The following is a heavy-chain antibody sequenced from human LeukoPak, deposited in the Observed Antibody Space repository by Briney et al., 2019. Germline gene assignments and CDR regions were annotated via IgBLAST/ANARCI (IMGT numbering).Heavy chain of an antibody. J-gene: IGHJ3*02. CDR2: VYHSGST. CDR3: ARSYFSVGAFDI. V-gene: IGHV4-38-2*01. Sequence: KPSETLSLTCAVSGYSIRTGYYWGWVRRPPGKDREWIGIVYHSGSTYYNPSIQRRVKILGDKDKNNFSLSLTSVTAADTAVYYCARSYFSVGAFDIWGQGTMVTVSS. CDR1: GYSIRTGYY. D-gene: IGHD2/OR15-2a*01.